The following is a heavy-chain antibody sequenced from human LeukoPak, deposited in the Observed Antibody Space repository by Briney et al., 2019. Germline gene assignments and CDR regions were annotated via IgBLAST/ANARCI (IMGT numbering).Heavy chain of an antibody. CDR1: GGTFSSYT. V-gene: IGHV1-69*02. D-gene: IGHD2-2*01. Sequence: GASVKVSCKASGGTFSSYTISWVRQAPGQGLEWMGRIIPILGIANYAQKFQGRVTITADKSTSTAYMELSSLRSEDTAVYYCARGAVPAVNFDYWGQGTLVTVSS. CDR3: ARGAVPAVNFDY. CDR2: IIPILGIA. J-gene: IGHJ4*02.